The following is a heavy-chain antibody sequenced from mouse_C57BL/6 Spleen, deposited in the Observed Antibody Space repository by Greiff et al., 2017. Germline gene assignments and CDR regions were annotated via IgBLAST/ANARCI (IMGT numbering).Heavy chain of an antibody. CDR3: AIWAYYAMDY. CDR2: INPNNGGT. CDR1: GYTFTDYY. Sequence: EVQLQQSGPELVKPGASVKISCKASGYTFTDYYMNWVKQSHGKSLEWIGDINPNNGGTSYNQKFKGKATLTVDKSSSTAYMELRSLTSEDSAVYYCAIWAYYAMDYWGQGTSVTVSS. J-gene: IGHJ4*01. D-gene: IGHD4-1*01. V-gene: IGHV1-26*01.